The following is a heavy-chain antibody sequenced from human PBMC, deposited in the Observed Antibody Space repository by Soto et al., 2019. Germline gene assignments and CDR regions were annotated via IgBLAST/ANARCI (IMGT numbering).Heavy chain of an antibody. Sequence: EVQLLESGGGLVQPGGSLKLSCAASGFTFSSYAMSWVRQAPGKGLEWVSALSGGGRSTYYADSVKGRFTVSRDNSENTLYLQMNSLRAEDTAIYYCAKRGGDSGWGDFDSWGQGTLVTVSS. CDR2: LSGGGRST. V-gene: IGHV3-23*01. CDR3: AKRGGDSGWGDFDS. D-gene: IGHD6-19*01. CDR1: GFTFSSYA. J-gene: IGHJ4*02.